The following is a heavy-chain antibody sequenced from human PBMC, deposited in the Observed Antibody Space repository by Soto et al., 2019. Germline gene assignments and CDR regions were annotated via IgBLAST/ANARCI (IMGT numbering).Heavy chain of an antibody. D-gene: IGHD2-21*02. Sequence: GASVKVSCKASGYTFTGYYMHWGRQAPGQGLEWMGWINPNSGGTNYAQKFQGWVTLTRDTSISTAYMELSRLRSDDTAVYYFSRETASSSYCMHSWGQAPTVTV. V-gene: IGHV1-2*04. J-gene: IGHJ6*03. CDR3: SRETASSSYCMHS. CDR2: INPNSGGT. CDR1: GYTFTGYY.